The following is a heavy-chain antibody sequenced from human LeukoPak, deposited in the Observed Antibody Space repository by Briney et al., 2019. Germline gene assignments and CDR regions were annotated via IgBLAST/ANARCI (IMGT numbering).Heavy chain of an antibody. D-gene: IGHD3-10*01. V-gene: IGHV3-11*04. Sequence: PGGSLRLSCASSGFTFSDHHMSWIRQAPGKGLEWVSKIGLGGSTIEYAESVKGRFTISRDDAKKSLYLQMSSLRAEDTAVYYCARDPVVPGLVFDDWGEGTRVSVSS. J-gene: IGHJ4*02. CDR1: GFTFSDHH. CDR2: IGLGGSTI. CDR3: ARDPVVPGLVFDD.